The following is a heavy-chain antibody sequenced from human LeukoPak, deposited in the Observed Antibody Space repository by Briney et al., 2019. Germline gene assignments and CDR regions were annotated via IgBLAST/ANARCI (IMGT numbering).Heavy chain of an antibody. Sequence: GGSLRLSCSASGFIFASYGMSWVRQAPGKGLQWVSYISAGSSNTFYADSVKGRFTISGDDADNSLHLQMNSLSAEDTAVYYCARDAVQAGTPFYFDFWGQGALVTVSS. J-gene: IGHJ4*02. CDR1: GFIFASYG. CDR2: ISAGSSNT. V-gene: IGHV3-48*01. CDR3: ARDAVQAGTPFYFDF. D-gene: IGHD2-15*01.